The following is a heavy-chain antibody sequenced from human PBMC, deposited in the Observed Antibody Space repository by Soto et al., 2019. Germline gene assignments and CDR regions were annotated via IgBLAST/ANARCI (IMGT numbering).Heavy chain of an antibody. D-gene: IGHD6-13*01. CDR1: GFIFTNYV. CDR2: ISGAADYT. Sequence: PGGSLRLSCAASGFIFTNYVMNWVRQAPGKGLERVSTISGAADYTFYADSVKGRFTISRDNSKKTLYLQMNSLGAEDTAIYYCARRSAPGQYHFDYWGRGTLVTVSS. J-gene: IGHJ4*02. V-gene: IGHV3-23*01. CDR3: ARRSAPGQYHFDY.